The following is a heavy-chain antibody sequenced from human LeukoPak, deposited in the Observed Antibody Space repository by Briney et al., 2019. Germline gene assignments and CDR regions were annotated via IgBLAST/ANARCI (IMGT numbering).Heavy chain of an antibody. Sequence: SLKVSCKASGCTSSCYAISWVRQAPGQGLEWMGGIIPIFGTANYAQKFQGRVTITADESTSTAYMELSSLRSEDTAVYYCATAPYYYDSSGYYYVSSFDYWGQGTLVTVSS. J-gene: IGHJ4*02. CDR2: IIPIFGTA. CDR3: ATAPYYYDSSGYYYVSSFDY. V-gene: IGHV1-69*13. D-gene: IGHD3-22*01. CDR1: GCTSSCYA.